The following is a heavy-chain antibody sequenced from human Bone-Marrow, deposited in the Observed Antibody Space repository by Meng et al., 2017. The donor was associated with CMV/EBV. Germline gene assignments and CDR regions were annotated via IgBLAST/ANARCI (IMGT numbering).Heavy chain of an antibody. J-gene: IGHJ4*02. V-gene: IGHV3-33*06. CDR3: AKGPYCSSTSCYTSWDFDY. CDR1: GFTFSSYG. CDR2: IWYDGSNK. Sequence: GESLKISCAASGFTFSSYGMHWVRQAPGKGLEWVAVIWYDGSNKYYADSVKGRFTISRENSKNTLYLQMNSLRAEDTAVYYCAKGPYCSSTSCYTSWDFDYWGQGTLVTVSS. D-gene: IGHD2-2*02.